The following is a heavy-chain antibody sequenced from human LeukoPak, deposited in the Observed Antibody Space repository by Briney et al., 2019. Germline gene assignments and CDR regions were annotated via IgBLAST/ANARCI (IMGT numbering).Heavy chain of an antibody. J-gene: IGHJ5*02. CDR1: GGSISSGGYY. V-gene: IGHV4-31*03. Sequence: NASETLSLTCTVSGGSISSGGYYWSWIRQHPGKGLEWIGYIYYSGSTYYNPSLKSRVTISVDTSKNQFSLKLSSVTAADTAVYYCARQGADYGGNSVWFDPWGQGTLVTVSS. D-gene: IGHD4-23*01. CDR3: ARQGADYGGNSVWFDP. CDR2: IYYSGST.